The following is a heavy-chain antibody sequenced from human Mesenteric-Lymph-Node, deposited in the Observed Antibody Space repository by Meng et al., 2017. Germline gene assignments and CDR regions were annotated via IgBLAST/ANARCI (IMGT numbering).Heavy chain of an antibody. V-gene: IGHV4-59*08. Sequence: GRLKEWGPGRVSPSETLSLTCTVSGGSISSYYWSWIRQPPGKGLEWIGYIYYSGSTNYNPSLKSRVTISVGTSKNQFSLNLSSVTAADTAVYYCARGGWSLDYWGQGTLVTVSS. J-gene: IGHJ4*02. CDR1: GGSISSYY. CDR3: ARGGWSLDY. D-gene: IGHD2-15*01. CDR2: IYYSGST.